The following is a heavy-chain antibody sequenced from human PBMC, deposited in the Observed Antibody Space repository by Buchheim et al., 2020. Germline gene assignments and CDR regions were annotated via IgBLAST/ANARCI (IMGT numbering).Heavy chain of an antibody. J-gene: IGHJ4*02. V-gene: IGHV3-74*01. CDR1: GFPFSIYW. Sequence: EVQLVESGGGLVQPGGSLRLSCSAPGFPFSIYWMHWVRQAPGKGLAWVSHINREGTTTNYADSVRGRFTLSIDNGKNTLYLQMNNLRAEDTAVYYCVRDMYGSGDYWGQGTL. CDR3: VRDMYGSGDY. CDR2: INREGTTT. D-gene: IGHD3-10*01.